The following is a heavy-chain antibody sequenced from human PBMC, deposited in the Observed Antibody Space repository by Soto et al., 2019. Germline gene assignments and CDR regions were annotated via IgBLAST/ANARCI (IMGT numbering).Heavy chain of an antibody. Sequence: EVQLWESGGGLVQPGGSLRLSCVASGFIFSNYAMTWVRQAPGKGLEWVSSISHTGGTILYTDSVKGRFTISRDNAKNTLYLQMNSQRAEDTAKYYCVKNQGSGWYFKYWGQGTLVTVSS. CDR2: ISHTGGTI. D-gene: IGHD6-19*01. CDR1: GFIFSNYA. V-gene: IGHV3-23*01. CDR3: VKNQGSGWYFKY. J-gene: IGHJ4*02.